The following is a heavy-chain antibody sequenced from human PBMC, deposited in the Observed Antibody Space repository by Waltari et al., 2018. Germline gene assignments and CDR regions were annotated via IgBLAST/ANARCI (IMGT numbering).Heavy chain of an antibody. J-gene: IGHJ4*02. Sequence: QVQLVESGGGVVQPGRSLRLSCAASGFTFSSYGMHWVRQAPGKGLEWVAVISYDGSNKYYADSVKGRFTISRDNSKNTLYLQMNSLRAEDTAVYYCARGLSTMVRGKILDYWGQGTLVTVSS. CDR3: ARGLSTMVRGKILDY. CDR1: GFTFSSYG. V-gene: IGHV3-30*03. CDR2: ISYDGSNK. D-gene: IGHD3-10*01.